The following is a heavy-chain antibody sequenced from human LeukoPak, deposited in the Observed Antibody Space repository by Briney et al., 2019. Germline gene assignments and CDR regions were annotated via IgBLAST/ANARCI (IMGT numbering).Heavy chain of an antibody. CDR3: AKHRGSFFEAFDI. CDR2: IYSDGTT. CDR1: GASINSRDYY. V-gene: IGHV4-39*01. J-gene: IGHJ3*02. D-gene: IGHD1-26*01. Sequence: PSETLSLTCTVSGASINSRDYYWGWIRQPPGQGLEWIGSIYSDGTTYYNPSLKSRVSISADTSKNHFSLWLSSVTAADMAVYYYAKHRGSFFEAFDIRGQGTAVSVSS.